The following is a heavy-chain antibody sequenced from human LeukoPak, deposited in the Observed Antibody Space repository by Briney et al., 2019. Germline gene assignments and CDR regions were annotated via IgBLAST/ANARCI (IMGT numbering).Heavy chain of an antibody. CDR2: IYHSGST. CDR1: GGSISSGGYS. Sequence: SETLSLTCAVSGGSISSGGYSWSWIRQPPGKGLEWIGYIYHSGSTYYNPSLKSRVTISVDRSKNQFSLKLSSVTAADTAVYYCARGNFWSGYYYYGMDVWGQGTTVTVSS. CDR3: ARGNFWSGYYYYGMDV. D-gene: IGHD3-3*01. J-gene: IGHJ6*02. V-gene: IGHV4-30-2*01.